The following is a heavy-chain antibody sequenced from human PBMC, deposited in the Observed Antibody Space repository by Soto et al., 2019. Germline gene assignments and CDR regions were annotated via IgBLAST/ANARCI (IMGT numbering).Heavy chain of an antibody. J-gene: IGHJ4*02. CDR3: VRGPYSSGSLYYLDS. D-gene: IGHD3-10*01. V-gene: IGHV1-46*01. CDR1: GYTFTHYY. Sequence: ASVNVSCKASGYTFTHYYIHWVRQAPGQGLEWMGFINPSCGTTGQAQKFQVRVTVTRDTSTSTVYLELSSLRTEDTAIYYCVRGPYSSGSLYYLDSWGQGNMVTFSA. CDR2: INPSCGTT.